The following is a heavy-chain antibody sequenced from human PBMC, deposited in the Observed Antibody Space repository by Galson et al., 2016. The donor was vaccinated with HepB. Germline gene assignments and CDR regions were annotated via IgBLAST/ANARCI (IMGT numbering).Heavy chain of an antibody. CDR1: GFTFNIYA. CDR3: AKGLYGDYSYFDG. Sequence: SLSLACAASGFTFNIYAMSWVRQAPGKGLEWVAAIARTGAPPTYADSVKGRFTISRDNSKSTLYLQMNRLRAEDTAVYYCAKGLYGDYSYFDGWGQGTLVTVAS. J-gene: IGHJ4*02. V-gene: IGHV3-23*01. CDR2: IARTGAPP. D-gene: IGHD4-17*01.